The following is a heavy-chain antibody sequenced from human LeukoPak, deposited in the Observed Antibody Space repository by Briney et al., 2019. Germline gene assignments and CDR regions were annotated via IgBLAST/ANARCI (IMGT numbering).Heavy chain of an antibody. CDR3: ARGRYHPYYYYGMDV. CDR1: GYTFTSYA. D-gene: IGHD2-2*01. V-gene: IGHV1-3*01. J-gene: IGHJ6*02. CDR2: INAGNGNT. Sequence: ASVKVSCKASGYTFTSYAMHWVRQAPGQRLEWMGWINAGNGNTKYSQKLQGRVTITRDTSASTAYMELSSLRSEDTAVYYCARGRYHPYYYYGMDVWGQGTTVTVSS.